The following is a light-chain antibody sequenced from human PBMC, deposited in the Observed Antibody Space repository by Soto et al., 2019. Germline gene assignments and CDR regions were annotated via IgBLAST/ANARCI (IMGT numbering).Light chain of an antibody. CDR3: QQRYCTAFS. CDR1: QSISSY. Sequence: QSPCILCEYIEDRVTITSLASQSISSYLNWYLQKPGKAPKLLIYAASSLQSGVPSRFSGSGSGTDFTLTISSRLPEDFAAYYCQQRYCTAFSFGQGTRVEI. J-gene: IGKJ5*01. CDR2: AAS. V-gene: IGKV1-39*01.